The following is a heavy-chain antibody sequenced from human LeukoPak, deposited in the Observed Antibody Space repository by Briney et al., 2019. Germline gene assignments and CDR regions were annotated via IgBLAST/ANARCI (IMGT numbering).Heavy chain of an antibody. D-gene: IGHD1-26*01. V-gene: IGHV3-23*01. CDR3: AKAVGATSYFDY. J-gene: IGHJ4*02. Sequence: GGSLRLSCAASGFTFSNYAMNWVRQAPGKGLEWVSATSGSGYSTYYADSVKGRFTISRDNSKNTLYLQMNSLRAEDTAVYYCAKAVGATSYFDYWGQGTLVTVSS. CDR1: GFTFSNYA. CDR2: TSGSGYST.